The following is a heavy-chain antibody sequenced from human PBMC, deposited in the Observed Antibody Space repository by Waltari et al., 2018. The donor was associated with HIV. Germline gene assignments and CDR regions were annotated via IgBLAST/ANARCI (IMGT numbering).Heavy chain of an antibody. Sequence: EVQLVESGGGLVQPGGSLRLSCAASGFTFSNYWMHWVRQPPGKGLVWGSNINSDGSSTTYADSVKGRFTISRDNAKNTLYLQMNSLRADDTAVFYCARDHVSGYYSPWDYWGQGTLVTVSS. V-gene: IGHV3-74*01. CDR2: INSDGSST. CDR3: ARDHVSGYYSPWDY. CDR1: GFTFSNYW. D-gene: IGHD3-22*01. J-gene: IGHJ4*02.